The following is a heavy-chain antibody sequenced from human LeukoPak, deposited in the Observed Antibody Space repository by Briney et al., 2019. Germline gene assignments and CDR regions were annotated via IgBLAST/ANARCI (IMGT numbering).Heavy chain of an antibody. CDR1: GFIFSNYA. J-gene: IGHJ4*02. D-gene: IGHD5-12*01. CDR3: TADLPPPRGYDYPFDY. CDR2: IKSKTDGETT. V-gene: IGHV3-15*01. Sequence: GGSLRLSCAASGFIFSNYAMSWVRQAPGKGLECVGRIKSKTDGETTDYAAPVKGRFTISRDDSKNMLYLQMNSLKSEDTAVYYCTADLPPPRGYDYPFDYWGQGSLVTVSS.